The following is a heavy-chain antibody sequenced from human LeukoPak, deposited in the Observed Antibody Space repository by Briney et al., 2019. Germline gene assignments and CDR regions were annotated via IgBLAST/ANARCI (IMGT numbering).Heavy chain of an antibody. J-gene: IGHJ4*02. CDR2: ISNGGNYI. Sequence: NPGGSLRLSCAASGFIFSIYSMNWVRQAPGKGLEWVSSISNGGNYIYYADSVKGRFTISRDNAKNSLYLQMNSLRAEDTAVYYCANHLACGSTSCPPFDSWGQGTLVTVSS. V-gene: IGHV3-21*01. CDR1: GFIFSIYS. D-gene: IGHD2-2*01. CDR3: ANHLACGSTSCPPFDS.